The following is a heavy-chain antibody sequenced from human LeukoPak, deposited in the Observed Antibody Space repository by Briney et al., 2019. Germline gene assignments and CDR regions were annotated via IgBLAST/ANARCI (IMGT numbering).Heavy chain of an antibody. Sequence: SETLSLTCTVSGGSISSGDYYWSWIRQPPGKGLEWIGYIYYSGSTYYNPSLKSRVTISVDTSKNQFSLKLSSVTAADTAVYYCARQEEWEQAIDFWGQGTLVTVSS. J-gene: IGHJ4*02. CDR3: ARQEEWEQAIDF. CDR1: GGSISSGDYY. CDR2: IYYSGST. D-gene: IGHD1-26*01. V-gene: IGHV4-30-4*01.